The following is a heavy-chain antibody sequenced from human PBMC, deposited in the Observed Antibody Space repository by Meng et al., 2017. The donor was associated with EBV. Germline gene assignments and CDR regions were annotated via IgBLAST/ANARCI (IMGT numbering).Heavy chain of an antibody. CDR1: GGTFRSYA. CDR3: ARAEIAAAGRLDY. D-gene: IGHD6-13*01. CDR2: IIPIFGTA. J-gene: IGHJ4*02. V-gene: IGHV1-69*06. Sequence: QVQLVASGAEVNVTGASVKVSGKASGGTFRSYAISWVRQAPGQGLEWMGGIIPIFGTANYAQKFQGRVTITADKSTSTAYMELSSLRSEDTAVYYCARAEIAAAGRLDYWGQGTLVTVSS.